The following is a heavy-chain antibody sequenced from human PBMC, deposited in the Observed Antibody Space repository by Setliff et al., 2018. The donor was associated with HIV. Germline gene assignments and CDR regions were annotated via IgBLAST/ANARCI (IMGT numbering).Heavy chain of an antibody. D-gene: IGHD3-16*01. V-gene: IGHV3-23*01. J-gene: IGHJ4*02. Sequence: GGSLRLSCAASGFTFSNYALSWVRQAPGKGLEWVSAIHASGDTTFYADSVRGRFTISRDNSKNTLYLQMNSLRAEDTAVYYCATTVIYTRFDYWGQGTLVTV. CDR3: ATTVIYTRFDY. CDR1: GFTFSNYA. CDR2: IHASGDTT.